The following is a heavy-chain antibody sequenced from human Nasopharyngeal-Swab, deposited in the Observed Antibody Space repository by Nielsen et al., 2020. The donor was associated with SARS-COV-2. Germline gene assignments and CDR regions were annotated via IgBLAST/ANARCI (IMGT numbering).Heavy chain of an antibody. Sequence: WVRQAPGQGIECMGIINPSGGTVAYAQKFRGRVKMTRDTSTSTVYMELSSLTSEDTAVYFCARDGRYVTAPRKDYYYYYYMDVWGKGTTVTVSS. D-gene: IGHD3-9*01. CDR2: INPSGGTV. CDR3: ARDGRYVTAPRKDYYYYYYMDV. V-gene: IGHV1-46*01. J-gene: IGHJ6*03.